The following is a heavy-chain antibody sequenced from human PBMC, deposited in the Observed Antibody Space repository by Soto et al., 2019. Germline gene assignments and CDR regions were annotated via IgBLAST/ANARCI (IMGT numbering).Heavy chain of an antibody. CDR2: ISSSSSYI. CDR3: ARVRYDFWSGYLDYYYYYMDV. D-gene: IGHD3-3*01. CDR1: GFTFSSYS. V-gene: IGHV3-21*01. J-gene: IGHJ6*03. Sequence: ESGGGLVKPGGSLRLSCAASGFTFSSYSMNWVRQAPGKGLEWVSSISSSSSYIYYADSVKGRFTISRDNAKNSLYLQMNSLRAEDTAVYYCARVRYDFWSGYLDYYYYYMDVWGKGTTVTVSS.